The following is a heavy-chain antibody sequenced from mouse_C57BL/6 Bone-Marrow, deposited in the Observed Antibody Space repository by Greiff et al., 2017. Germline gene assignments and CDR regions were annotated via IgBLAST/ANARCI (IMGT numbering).Heavy chain of an antibody. V-gene: IGHV14-4*01. D-gene: IGHD1-1*01. CDR3: TTGSNLFAY. J-gene: IGHJ3*01. CDR1: GFNIKDDY. Sequence: EVMLVESGAELVRPGASVKLSCTASGFNIKDDYMHWVKQRPEQGLEWIGWIDPENGDTEYASKFQGKATITADTSSNTAYLQLSSLTSEDTAVYYCTTGSNLFAYWGQGTLVTVSA. CDR2: IDPENGDT.